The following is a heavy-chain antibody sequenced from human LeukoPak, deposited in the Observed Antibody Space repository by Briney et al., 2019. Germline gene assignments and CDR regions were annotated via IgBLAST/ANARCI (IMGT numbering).Heavy chain of an antibody. V-gene: IGHV4-59*01. D-gene: IGHD3-22*01. CDR3: ARDRRYSDTSGYYYSHYYMDV. J-gene: IGHJ6*03. CDR1: GGSINYYY. CDR2: IYSSGST. Sequence: SETLSLTCTVSGGSINYYYWSWIRQPPGKGLEYIGYIYSSGSTNYNPSLKSRVTMSVDTSKTQFSLKRSSVTAADTAVYYCARDRRYSDTSGYYYSHYYMDVWGKGTTVTVSS.